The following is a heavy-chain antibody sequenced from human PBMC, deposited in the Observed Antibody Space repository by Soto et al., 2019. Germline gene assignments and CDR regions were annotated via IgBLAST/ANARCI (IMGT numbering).Heavy chain of an antibody. CDR1: GFTFSAYG. V-gene: IGHV3-30*18. D-gene: IGHD3-10*01. CDR2: ISNDGNNK. Sequence: GGSLRLSCAASGFTFSAYGMHWVRQAPGKGLERLAVISNDGNNKYHADSVKGRFTISRDNSKNTLYLQMNNLRAEDTAVYYCAKDSGRGSADYYFDYWGQGTLVTVSS. J-gene: IGHJ4*02. CDR3: AKDSGRGSADYYFDY.